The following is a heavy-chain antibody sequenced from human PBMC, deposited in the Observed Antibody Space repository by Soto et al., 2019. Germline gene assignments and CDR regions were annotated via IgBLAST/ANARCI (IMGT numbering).Heavy chain of an antibody. CDR3: ARAKLCTSLSCPHSFDT. J-gene: IGHJ4*02. Sequence: QVHLQESGPGLVNASGTLSLTCGVSGGSISTNNWWSWVRQTPGQGLEWIAEVYHSGSTNYNPSLKSRLTISVAQSKNQFSLRLTSVTAADSAVYYCARAKLCTSLSCPHSFDTWGQGTLVSVSS. D-gene: IGHD2-2*01. CDR2: VYHSGST. CDR1: GGSISTNNW. V-gene: IGHV4-4*02.